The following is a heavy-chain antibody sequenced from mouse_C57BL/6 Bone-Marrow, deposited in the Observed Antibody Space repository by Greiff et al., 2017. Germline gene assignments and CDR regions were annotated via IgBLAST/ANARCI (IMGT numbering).Heavy chain of an antibody. D-gene: IGHD2-2*01. CDR3: ARWGLRRGAWFAY. CDR2: INPSSGYT. CDR1: GYTFTSYT. V-gene: IGHV1-4*01. Sequence: VQLQQSGAELARPGASVKMSCKASGYTFTSYTMHWVKQRPGQGLEWIGYINPSSGYTKYNQKFKDKATLTAEKSSSTAYMQLSSLTSEDSAVYYCARWGLRRGAWFAYWGQGTLVTVSA. J-gene: IGHJ3*01.